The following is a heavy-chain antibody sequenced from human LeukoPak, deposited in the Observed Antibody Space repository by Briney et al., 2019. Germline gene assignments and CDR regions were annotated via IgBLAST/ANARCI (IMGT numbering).Heavy chain of an antibody. CDR3: ARDSDLRRFYS. V-gene: IGHV4-39*07. J-gene: IGHJ5*01. CDR2: IYRSETT. Sequence: SETLSLTCTVSGDSVSTTSFYWGWIRQPPGKGLEWIGTIYRSETTYYNPSLKSRVTVSVDTSKNQFSLKLISVTAADTAVYYCARDSDLRRFYSWGQGALVTVSS. CDR1: GDSVSTTSFY. D-gene: IGHD2-21*02.